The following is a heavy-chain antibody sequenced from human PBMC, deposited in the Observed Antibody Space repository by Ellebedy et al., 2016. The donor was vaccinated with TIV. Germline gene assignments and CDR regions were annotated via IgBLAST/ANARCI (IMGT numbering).Heavy chain of an antibody. D-gene: IGHD2-2*01. CDR1: GFTFSNYA. Sequence: GGSLRLXCAASGFTFSNYAMNWVRQAPGKGLEWVSGITGSGDSTYYADSVKGRFTISRDNSKNTLYLQMNSLRAEDTAVYYCAKGYCSSTSCSFLFDYWGQGTLVTVSS. CDR3: AKGYCSSTSCSFLFDY. V-gene: IGHV3-23*01. J-gene: IGHJ4*02. CDR2: ITGSGDST.